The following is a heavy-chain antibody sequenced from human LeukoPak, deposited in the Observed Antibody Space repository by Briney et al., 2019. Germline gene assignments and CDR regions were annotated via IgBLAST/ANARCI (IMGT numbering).Heavy chain of an antibody. D-gene: IGHD3-22*01. CDR2: INHGEST. V-gene: IGHV4-34*01. J-gene: IGHJ6*02. CDR3: ARGRTYYYDTSGYYPSIYYGMDV. CDR1: GGSFSGYY. Sequence: PSETLSLTCAVSGGSFSGYYWYWIRQPPGKGLEWIGEINHGESTNYNPSLKSRATLSVDTSKNQFSLKLASVTAADTAVYYCARGRTYYYDTSGYYPSIYYGMDVWGQGTTVIVSS.